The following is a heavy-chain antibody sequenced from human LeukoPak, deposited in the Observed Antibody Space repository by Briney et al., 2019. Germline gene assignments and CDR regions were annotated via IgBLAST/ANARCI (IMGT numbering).Heavy chain of an antibody. CDR3: ARDRGSGSYYSQD. CDR1: GFTFSGFW. D-gene: IGHD3-10*01. J-gene: IGHJ4*02. Sequence: PGGSLRLSCAASGFTFSGFWMTWVRQAPGKGLEWVANIKQDGSEEHYVDSVKGRFIISRDNAKNLLYLQMNSLRAEDTAVYYCARDRGSGSYYSQDWGQGTLVTVSS. CDR2: IKQDGSEE. V-gene: IGHV3-7*01.